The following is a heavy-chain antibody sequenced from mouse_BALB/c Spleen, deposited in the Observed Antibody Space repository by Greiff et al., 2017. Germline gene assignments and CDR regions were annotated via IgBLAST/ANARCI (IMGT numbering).Heavy chain of an antibody. D-gene: IGHD1-1*01. Sequence: QVQLQQSGAELVKPGASVKLSCKASGYTFTSYYMYWVKQRPGQGLEWIGEINPSNGGTNFNEKFKSKATLTVDKSSSTAYMQLSSLTSEDSAVYYCTRWGGSSYWYFDVWGAGTTVTVSS. CDR3: TRWGGSSYWYFDV. CDR1: GYTFTSYY. CDR2: INPSNGGT. J-gene: IGHJ1*01. V-gene: IGHV1S81*02.